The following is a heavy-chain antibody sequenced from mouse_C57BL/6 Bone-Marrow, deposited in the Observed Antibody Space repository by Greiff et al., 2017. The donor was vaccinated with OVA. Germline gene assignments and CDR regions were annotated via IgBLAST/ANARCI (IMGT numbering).Heavy chain of an antibody. CDR3: ARDYGKPPWFAY. Sequence: VQLQQSGAELVRPGTSVKVSCKASGYAFTNYLIEWVKQRPGQGLEWIGVINPGSGGTNYNEKFKGKATLTADKSSSTAYMQLSSLTSEDSAVYFCARDYGKPPWFAYWGQGTLVTVSA. V-gene: IGHV1-54*01. D-gene: IGHD2-1*01. CDR1: GYAFTNYL. J-gene: IGHJ3*01. CDR2: INPGSGGT.